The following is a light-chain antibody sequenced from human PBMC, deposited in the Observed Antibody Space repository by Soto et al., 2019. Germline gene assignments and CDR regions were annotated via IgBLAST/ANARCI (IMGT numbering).Light chain of an antibody. J-gene: IGKJ4*01. CDR1: QTVRNSY. CDR3: HQYGTSPPT. CDR2: GAS. Sequence: EIVLTQSPGNLSLSAGERATLSCRASQTVRNSYLAWYQQKRGQAPRPLISGASSRATGIPDRFSGSGSGRDFTLTISRLEPEDFAVYYCHQYGTSPPTFGGWTKVETK. V-gene: IGKV3-20*01.